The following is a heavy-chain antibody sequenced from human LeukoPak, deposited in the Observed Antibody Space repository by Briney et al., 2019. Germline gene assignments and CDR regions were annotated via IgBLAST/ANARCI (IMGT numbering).Heavy chain of an antibody. CDR1: GYTFTSYF. V-gene: IGHV1-46*01. CDR2: INPSSGST. J-gene: IGHJ4*02. Sequence: GASVKVSCKSSGYTFTSYFMQWVRQAPGQGLELMGIINPSSGSTSYAQKFQGRVAMTRDTFTSTVYMELSSLGSEDTAVYYWARASDYGGNVTPDWGQGTLVTVSS. CDR3: ARASDYGGNVTPD. D-gene: IGHD4-23*01.